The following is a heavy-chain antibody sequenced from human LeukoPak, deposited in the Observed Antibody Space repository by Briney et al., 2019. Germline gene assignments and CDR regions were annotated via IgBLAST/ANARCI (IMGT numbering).Heavy chain of an antibody. CDR1: GGTFSSYA. D-gene: IGHD2-15*01. V-gene: IGHV1-18*01. CDR2: ISAYNGNT. Sequence: ASVKVSCKASGGTFSSYAISWVRQAPGHALEWTGWISAYNGNTNYAQKLQGRVTMTTDTSTSTAYMELRSLRSDDTAVYYCARDDCSGGSCYSDYWGQGTLVTVSS. J-gene: IGHJ4*02. CDR3: ARDDCSGGSCYSDY.